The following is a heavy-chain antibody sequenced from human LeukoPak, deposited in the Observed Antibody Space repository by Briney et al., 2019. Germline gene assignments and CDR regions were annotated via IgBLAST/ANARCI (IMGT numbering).Heavy chain of an antibody. Sequence: GASVKVSCKASGGTFSSYAISWVRQAPGQGLEWMGGIIPIFGPANYAQKFQGRVTITSAESTSTAYMELSSLRSEDTAVYYCARDMTGYCGGGSCSQGFDYWGQGTLVTVSS. CDR1: GGTFSSYA. CDR3: ARDMTGYCGGGSCSQGFDY. D-gene: IGHD2-15*01. V-gene: IGHV1-69*13. J-gene: IGHJ4*02. CDR2: IIPIFGPA.